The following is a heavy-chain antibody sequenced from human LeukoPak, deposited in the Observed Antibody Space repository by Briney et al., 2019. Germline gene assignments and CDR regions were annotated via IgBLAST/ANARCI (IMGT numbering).Heavy chain of an antibody. CDR1: GGSISSYY. CDR3: ARTTFVKPDAFDI. V-gene: IGHV4-59*12. Sequence: SETLSLTCTVSGGSISSYYWSWIRQPPGKGLEWIGYIYYSGSTNYNPSLKSRVTISVDTSKNQFSLKLSSVTAADTAVYCCARTTFVKPDAFDIWGQGTMVTVSS. J-gene: IGHJ3*02. CDR2: IYYSGST. D-gene: IGHD3-16*02.